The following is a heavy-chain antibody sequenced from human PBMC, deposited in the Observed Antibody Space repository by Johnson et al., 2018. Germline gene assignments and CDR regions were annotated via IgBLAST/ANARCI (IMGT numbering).Heavy chain of an antibody. CDR1: GFTFSSYG. V-gene: IGHV3-30*03. CDR3: AYHYYDSSGYYEHDAFDI. J-gene: IGHJ3*02. CDR2: ISYDGCNK. D-gene: IGHD3-22*01. Sequence: VQLLESGGGVVQPGRSLRLSCAASGFTFSSYGMPWVRQAPGKGLEWVAVISYDGCNKYYADSVKGRFTISRDNSKNTLYLQMNSLRAEATAVYYCAYHYYDSSGYYEHDAFDIWGQGTMVTVSS.